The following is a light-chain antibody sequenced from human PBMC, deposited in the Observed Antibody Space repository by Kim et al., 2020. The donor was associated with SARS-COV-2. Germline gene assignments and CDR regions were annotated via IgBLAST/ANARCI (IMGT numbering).Light chain of an antibody. CDR1: QNINNW. V-gene: IGKV1-5*03. Sequence: DIQMTQSPSTLSASVGDRVTITCRASQNINNWLAWYQQKPGKAPKLLIYKASNLESGVPSRFSGSGSGTEFTLTITSLQPGDFATYYCQQYRTFGQGTKVDIK. CDR2: KAS. CDR3: QQYRT. J-gene: IGKJ1*01.